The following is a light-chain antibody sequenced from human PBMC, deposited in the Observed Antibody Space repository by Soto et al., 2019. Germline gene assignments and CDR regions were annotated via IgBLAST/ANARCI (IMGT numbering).Light chain of an antibody. CDR3: QQYDTSSLT. V-gene: IGKV3-20*01. CDR2: GAS. Sequence: EIVLTQSPGTLSLSPGERATLSCRASQSVSSSYLDWYQQKPGQAPRLLIYGASNRATGIPDRFSGSGSGTDFTLTISRLEPEDFAVYYCQQYDTSSLTFGGGTKVDIK. J-gene: IGKJ4*01. CDR1: QSVSSSY.